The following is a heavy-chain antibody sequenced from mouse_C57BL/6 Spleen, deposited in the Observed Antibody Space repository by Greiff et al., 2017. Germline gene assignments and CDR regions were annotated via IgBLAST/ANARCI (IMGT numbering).Heavy chain of an antibody. V-gene: IGHV1-55*01. CDR1: GYTFTSYW. CDR2: IYPGSGST. J-gene: IGHJ3*01. Sequence: VQLQQPGAELVKPGASVKMSCKASGYTFTSYWITWVKQRPGQGLEWIGDIYPGSGSTNYNEKFKSKATLTVDTSSSTAYMQLSSLTSADSAVYYCARPIYYGYDGGFAYWGQGTLVTVSA. D-gene: IGHD2-2*01. CDR3: ARPIYYGYDGGFAY.